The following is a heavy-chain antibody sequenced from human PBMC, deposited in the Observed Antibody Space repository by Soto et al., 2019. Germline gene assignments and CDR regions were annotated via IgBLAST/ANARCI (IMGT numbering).Heavy chain of an antibody. J-gene: IGHJ4*02. CDR2: ISSSSSYI. V-gene: IGHV3-21*04. CDR1: GCTFSSYC. Sequence: PGGSPRLSCAASGCTFSSYCLNWVRQAPGKGLEWVSSISSSSSYIYYADSVKGRFTISRDNAKNSLYLQMTSLRAEDTAVYYCAKDRAATPYYFDHWGQGT. D-gene: IGHD2-15*01. CDR3: AKDRAATPYYFDH.